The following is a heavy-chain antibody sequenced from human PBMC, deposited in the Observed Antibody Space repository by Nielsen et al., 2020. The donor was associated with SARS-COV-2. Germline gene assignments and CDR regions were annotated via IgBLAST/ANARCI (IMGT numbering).Heavy chain of an antibody. CDR1: GGSISGYY. CDR2: IFNSGNT. Sequence: SETLSLTCTVSGGSISGYYWSWIRQPPGKGLEWIGYIFNSGNTHYNPSLKSRVTISVDASKNQFSLKLSSVTAADTAVYYCARRAKQQLVSDKYFQHWGQGTLVTVSS. J-gene: IGHJ1*01. V-gene: IGHV4-59*12. CDR3: ARRAKQQLVSDKYFQH. D-gene: IGHD6-13*01.